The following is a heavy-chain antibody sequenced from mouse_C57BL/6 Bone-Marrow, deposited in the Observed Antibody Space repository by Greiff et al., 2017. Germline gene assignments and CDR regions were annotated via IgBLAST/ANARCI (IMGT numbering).Heavy chain of an antibody. J-gene: IGHJ1*03. CDR1: GFTFNTYA. CDR3: VRALGRWWYFDV. V-gene: IGHV10-3*01. Sequence: EVQVVESGGGLVQPKGSLKLSCAASGFTFNTYAMHWVRQAPGKGLEWVARIRSKSSNYATYYADSVKDRFTISRDDSQSMLYLQMNNLKTEDTAMYYCVRALGRWWYFDVWGTGTTVTVSS. D-gene: IGHD4-1*01. CDR2: IRSKSSNYAT.